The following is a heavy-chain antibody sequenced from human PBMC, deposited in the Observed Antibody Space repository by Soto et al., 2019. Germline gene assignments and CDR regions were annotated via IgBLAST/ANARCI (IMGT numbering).Heavy chain of an antibody. D-gene: IGHD3-3*01. Sequence: QVQLQESCPGLVKPSQTLSLTCTVSGGSISSGDYYWSWIRQPPGKGPEWIGYIYYSGSTYYNPSLQSRATISVDTATNQFSLKLSSVTAADTAVYYCARYETTNYDLNGWFDPWGQGALVTVSS. CDR3: ARYETTNYDLNGWFDP. J-gene: IGHJ5*02. V-gene: IGHV4-30-4*01. CDR2: IYYSGST. CDR1: GGSISSGDYY.